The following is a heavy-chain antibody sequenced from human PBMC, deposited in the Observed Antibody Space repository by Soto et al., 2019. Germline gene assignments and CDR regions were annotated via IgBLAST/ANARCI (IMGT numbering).Heavy chain of an antibody. CDR3: AKTVYASGSYYQTDY. J-gene: IGHJ4*02. V-gene: IGHV3-23*01. D-gene: IGHD3-10*01. CDR1: GFTFSSYA. Sequence: GGSLRLSCAASGFTFSSYAMSWVRQAPGKGLEWVSTISGSGSYTHHADSVKGRFTISRDNSKNTLYLQMNSLRAEDTAVYYCAKTVYASGSYYQTDYWGQGTPVTVSS. CDR2: ISGSGSYT.